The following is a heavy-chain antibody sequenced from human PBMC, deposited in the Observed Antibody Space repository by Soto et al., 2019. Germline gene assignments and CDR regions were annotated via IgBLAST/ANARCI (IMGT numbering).Heavy chain of an antibody. V-gene: IGHV4-34*01. D-gene: IGHD3-10*01. J-gene: IGHJ5*02. CDR3: ARSMLFTYYYGSGSYHYGNWFDP. Sequence: SDTLSITCAFYGLSFSGYDWSWIRQPPGKGLEWIGEINHSGSTNYNPSLKSRVTISVDTSKNQFSLKLSSVTAADTAVYYCARSMLFTYYYGSGSYHYGNWFDPWGQGTMVNSPQ. CDR1: GLSFSGYD. CDR2: INHSGST.